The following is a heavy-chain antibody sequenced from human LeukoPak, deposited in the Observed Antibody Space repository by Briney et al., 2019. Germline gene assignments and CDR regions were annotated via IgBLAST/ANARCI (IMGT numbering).Heavy chain of an antibody. CDR3: ARDELGDILTGYPDALDI. CDR1: GFTLRSYG. D-gene: IGHD3-9*01. CDR2: IRYDGSDK. Sequence: GGSLRLSCVASGFTLRSYGMHWARQAPGKGLEWVAFIRYDGSDKYYADSVKGRFTISRDSSKNTLYLQMNSLRAEDTAVYYCARDELGDILTGYPDALDIWGQGTMVTVSS. J-gene: IGHJ3*02. V-gene: IGHV3-30*02.